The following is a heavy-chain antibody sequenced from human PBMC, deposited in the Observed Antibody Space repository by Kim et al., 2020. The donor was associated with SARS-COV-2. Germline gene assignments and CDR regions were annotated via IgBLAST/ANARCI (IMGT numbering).Heavy chain of an antibody. V-gene: IGHV3-23*01. CDR3: ANLYDLAG. J-gene: IGHJ4*02. CDR2: GGST. D-gene: IGHD3-3*01. Sequence: GGSTYYANSVKGRFTISRDNSKNTLYLQMNSRRAEDTAVYYCANLYDLAGWGQGTLVTVSS.